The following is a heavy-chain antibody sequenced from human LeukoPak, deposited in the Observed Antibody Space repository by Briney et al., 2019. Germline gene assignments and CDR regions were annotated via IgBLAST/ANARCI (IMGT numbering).Heavy chain of an antibody. Sequence: GESLKISCKSSGYTFTHDWIGWVRQMPGKGLEWMGIIYPGDSDTRYSPSFQGQVTISADKSISTAYLQWSSLKASDTAMYYCARGGSEYYDILTGYYISRINWFDPWGQGTLVTVSS. CDR3: ARGGSEYYDILTGYYISRINWFDP. CDR1: GYTFTHDW. V-gene: IGHV5-51*01. D-gene: IGHD3-9*01. J-gene: IGHJ5*02. CDR2: IYPGDSDT.